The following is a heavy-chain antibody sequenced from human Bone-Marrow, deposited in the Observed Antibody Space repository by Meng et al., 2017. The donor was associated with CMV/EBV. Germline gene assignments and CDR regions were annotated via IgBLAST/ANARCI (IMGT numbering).Heavy chain of an antibody. J-gene: IGHJ4*02. CDR1: GFTFSSYW. CDR2: INTDGRST. CDR3: TRGAWDS. Sequence: EVQLVEPGGCLVQPGGSLRLSCAASGFTFSSYWMHWVRQAPGKGLVWVSRINTDGRSTDFADSVKGRFTISRDNAKNTMYLQMNSLRAEDTGVYYCTRGAWDSWGQGTLVTVSS. V-gene: IGHV3-74*01.